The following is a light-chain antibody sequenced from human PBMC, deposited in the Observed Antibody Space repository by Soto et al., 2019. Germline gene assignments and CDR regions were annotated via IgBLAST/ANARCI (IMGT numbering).Light chain of an antibody. V-gene: IGKV3-20*01. Sequence: EIVLMQSPGTLSLTPGERATLSCRASQSVRNNFLAWYQHKPGQAPKLLIYGASNRASGIPDRFTASGSGTDFTLTISSLEPEDFAVYYCQQSGPTGTFGPGSRVEIK. CDR3: QQSGPTGT. CDR1: QSVRNNF. J-gene: IGKJ1*01. CDR2: GAS.